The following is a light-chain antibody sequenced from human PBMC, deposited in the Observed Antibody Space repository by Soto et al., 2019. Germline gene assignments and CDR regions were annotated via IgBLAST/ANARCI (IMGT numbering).Light chain of an antibody. J-gene: IGKJ1*01. CDR2: GAS. CDR1: QSIDNNY. Sequence: EIVLTHSPGTLSLSPGERATLSCRASQSIDNNYLAWYQQKPGQAPRLVIYGASTRATDIPDRFSASGSGTDFTLTISRLEPEDFAVYYCQQDSRAPLTFGQGTKVEI. V-gene: IGKV3-20*01. CDR3: QQDSRAPLT.